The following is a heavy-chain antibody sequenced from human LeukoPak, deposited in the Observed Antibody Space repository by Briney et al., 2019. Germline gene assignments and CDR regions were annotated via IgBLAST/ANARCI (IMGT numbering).Heavy chain of an antibody. D-gene: IGHD3-22*01. CDR3: AKDPEDYYDSSGYYDAFDI. CDR1: GFTFSSYA. V-gene: IGHV3-23*01. J-gene: IGHJ3*02. CDR2: ISGSGGST. Sequence: GGSLRLSCVDSGFTFSSYAMSWVRQAPGKGLEWVSAISGSGGSTYYADSVKGRFTISRDNSKNTLYLQMNSLRAEDTAVYYCAKDPEDYYDSSGYYDAFDIWGQGTMVTVSS.